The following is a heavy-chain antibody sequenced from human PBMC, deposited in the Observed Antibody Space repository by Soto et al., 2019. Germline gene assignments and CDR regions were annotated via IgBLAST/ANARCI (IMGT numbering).Heavy chain of an antibody. Sequence: QITLKESGPTLVKPTQTLTLTCTVSGFSLSARGVGVGWFRQPPGKALEWLAIISWKDDKRYSPSLQSRLTITKDTSKNQVVLTITDMDPMDTATYYCAHSPWGAAPDYWGQGTLVTVSS. J-gene: IGHJ4*02. V-gene: IGHV2-5*01. CDR1: GFSLSARGVG. CDR2: ISWKDDK. CDR3: AHSPWGAAPDY. D-gene: IGHD3-16*01.